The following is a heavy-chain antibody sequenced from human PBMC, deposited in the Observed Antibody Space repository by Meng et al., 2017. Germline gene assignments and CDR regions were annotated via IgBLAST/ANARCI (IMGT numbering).Heavy chain of an antibody. CDR3: AREGSGSYYRFGWFDP. CDR2: INPNSGGT. CDR1: GYNFPGYY. D-gene: IGHD3-10*01. J-gene: IGHJ5*02. Sequence: QVQLGQSGAEVKKPGASVKVSCKPSGYNFPGYYMHWVRQAPGQGLEWMGWINPNSGGTNYAQKFQGRVTMTRDTSISTAYMELSRLRSDDTAVYYCAREGSGSYYRFGWFDPWGQGTLVTVSS. V-gene: IGHV1-2*02.